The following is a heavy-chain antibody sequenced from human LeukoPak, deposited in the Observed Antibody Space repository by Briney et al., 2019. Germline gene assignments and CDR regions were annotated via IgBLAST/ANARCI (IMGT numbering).Heavy chain of an antibody. Sequence: GASLQISCKGSGSIFTSYWIGWVRQLPGKGLEWMGIIYPGDSDTRYRPSFQGQVTISADKSISTAYLQWSRLLGSESAMYYCARRYCGGGRCYLSYFAYWGQGALVTVSS. CDR2: IYPGDSDT. J-gene: IGHJ4*02. V-gene: IGHV5-51*01. CDR1: GSIFTSYW. CDR3: ARRYCGGGRCYLSYFAY. D-gene: IGHD2-15*01.